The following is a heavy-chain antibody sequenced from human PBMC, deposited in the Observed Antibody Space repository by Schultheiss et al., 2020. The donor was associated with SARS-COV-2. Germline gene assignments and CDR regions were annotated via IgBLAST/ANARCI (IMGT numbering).Heavy chain of an antibody. J-gene: IGHJ4*02. D-gene: IGHD2-15*01. V-gene: IGHV4-39*07. CDR1: GGSVNSGSYY. CDR2: IYYSGST. Sequence: SETLSLTCTVSGGSVNSGSYYWSWIRQPPGKGLEWIGSIYYSGSTYYNPSLKSRVTISVDTSKNQFSLKLSSVTAADTAVYYCANGGGSLDYWGQGTLVTVSS. CDR3: ANGGGSLDY.